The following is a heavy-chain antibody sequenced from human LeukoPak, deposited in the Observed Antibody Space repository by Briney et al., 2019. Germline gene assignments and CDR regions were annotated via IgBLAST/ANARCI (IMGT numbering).Heavy chain of an antibody. D-gene: IGHD2-8*01. CDR1: GFTFSSYA. CDR3: AKDTSIGKYCTSGVCSPFDY. Sequence: GGSLRLSCAGSGFTFSSYAMSWVRQAPGKGLGWVSAISDSGDYTYYADSVKGRFTISRDNSKNTLYLQMNSLRAEDTAVYYCAKDTSIGKYCTSGVCSPFDYWGRGTLVTVSS. J-gene: IGHJ4*02. V-gene: IGHV3-23*01. CDR2: ISDSGDYT.